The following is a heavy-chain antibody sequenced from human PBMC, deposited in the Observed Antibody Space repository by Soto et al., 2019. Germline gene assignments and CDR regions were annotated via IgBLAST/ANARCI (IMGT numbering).Heavy chain of an antibody. CDR3: ARAPDIVLIRAYYYYGMDV. Sequence: GGSLRLFCAASGFTFSSYAMHWVRQAPGKGLEWVAVISYDGSNKYYADSVKGRFTISRDNSKNTLYVQMNSLRPEDTAVYYCARAPDIVLIRAYYYYGMDVWGQGTTVTVSS. D-gene: IGHD2-8*01. CDR2: ISYDGSNK. CDR1: GFTFSSYA. J-gene: IGHJ6*02. V-gene: IGHV3-30-3*01.